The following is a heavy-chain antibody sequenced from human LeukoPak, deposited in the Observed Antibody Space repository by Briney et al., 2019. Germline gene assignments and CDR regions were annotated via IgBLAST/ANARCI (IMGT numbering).Heavy chain of an antibody. CDR3: ARHKVPIFGVVLDY. V-gene: IGHV5-10-1*01. Sequence: GESLKISCKASGYRFTSYWISWVRQMPGKGLEWMGRIDPSDSYTNYSPSFQGHVTISADKSISTAYLQWSSLKASDTAMYYCARHKVPIFGVVLDYWGQGTLVTVSS. CDR1: GYRFTSYW. D-gene: IGHD3-3*01. CDR2: IDPSDSYT. J-gene: IGHJ4*02.